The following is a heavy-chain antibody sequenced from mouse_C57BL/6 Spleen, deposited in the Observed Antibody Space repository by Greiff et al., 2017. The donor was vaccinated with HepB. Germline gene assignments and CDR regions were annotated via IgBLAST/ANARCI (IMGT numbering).Heavy chain of an antibody. V-gene: IGHV2-2*01. CDR1: GFSLTSYG. D-gene: IGHD2-12*01. CDR3: ASLRRNYAMDY. CDR2: IWSGGST. Sequence: VQLQQSGPGLVQPSQSLSITCTASGFSLTSYGVHWVRQSPGKGLEWLGVIWSGGSTHYNAAFISSLSINKDNSTSQVFLKMNSMQTDDTAIYYCASLRRNYAMDYWGQGTSVTVSS. J-gene: IGHJ4*01.